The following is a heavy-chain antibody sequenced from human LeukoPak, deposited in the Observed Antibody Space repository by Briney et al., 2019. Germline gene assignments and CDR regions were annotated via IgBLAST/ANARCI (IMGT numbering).Heavy chain of an antibody. CDR1: GGSISGYD. J-gene: IGHJ6*03. Sequence: SETLSLTCGVYGGSISGYDWSWVRQSPGKGLEWIGEINESGRTNYNPSLKSRVTISVDVSKNQFSRNLNSMNAADTAVYFCARGLYWGSAGNGICYMDVWGTGTTVTVSS. V-gene: IGHV4-34*01. CDR3: ARGLYWGSAGNGICYMDV. D-gene: IGHD7-27*01. CDR2: INESGRT.